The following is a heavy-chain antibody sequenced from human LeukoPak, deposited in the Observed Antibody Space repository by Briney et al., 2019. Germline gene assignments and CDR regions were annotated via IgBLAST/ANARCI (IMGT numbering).Heavy chain of an antibody. Sequence: SETLSLTCAVSGGSLSGYYWNXXXXXXXXXXXXXXYVNAVGSTKYNPPLSSRLTISVDKSKNQFSLKLNSVTAADSAVYFCARRVPAASGGGFDYWGQGTLVAVSS. V-gene: IGHV4-4*08. D-gene: IGHD2-2*01. CDR3: ARRVPAASGGGFDY. CDR1: GGSLSGYY. CDR2: VNAVGST. J-gene: IGHJ4*02.